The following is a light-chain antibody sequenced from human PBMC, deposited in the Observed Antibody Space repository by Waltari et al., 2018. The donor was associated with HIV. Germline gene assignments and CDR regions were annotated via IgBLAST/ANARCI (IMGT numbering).Light chain of an antibody. Sequence: EIVLTQSPATMSVSPGDTATLPCRASQSVGSNLAWYQQKPGQAPRLLIYGASTRATGIPARFSGSGSGTEFTLTISSLQSEDFAVYYCQQYNNWPPWTFGQGTKLEIK. CDR1: QSVGSN. V-gene: IGKV3-15*01. J-gene: IGKJ1*01. CDR2: GAS. CDR3: QQYNNWPPWT.